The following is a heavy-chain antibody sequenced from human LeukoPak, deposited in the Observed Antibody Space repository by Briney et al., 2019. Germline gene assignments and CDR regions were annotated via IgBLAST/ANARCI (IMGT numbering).Heavy chain of an antibody. J-gene: IGHJ5*02. CDR2: IWYDGTNK. D-gene: IGHD4-17*01. V-gene: IGHV3-33*01. Sequence: RRSLRLSCAASGFAFSSFGMHWVRQAPGKGLEWVAVIWYDGTNKYYADSVKGRFTISRDNSKNTLYLQMNSPRAEDTAVYYCARATVTRWFDPWGQGTLVTVSS. CDR1: GFAFSSFG. CDR3: ARATVTRWFDP.